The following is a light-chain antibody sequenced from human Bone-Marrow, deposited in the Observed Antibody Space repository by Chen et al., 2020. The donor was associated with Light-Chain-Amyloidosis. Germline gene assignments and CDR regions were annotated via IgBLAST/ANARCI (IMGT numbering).Light chain of an antibody. CDR3: QVWDRSSERPV. J-gene: IGLJ3*02. Sequence: SYVLTQPSSVSVAPGQTATIACGGNNIGSTSVHWYQRTPGQAPLLVVYDDSDRPSGIPERLSGSNAGNTATLTISRVEAGDEADYYCQVWDRSSERPVFGGGTKLTVL. CDR1: NIGSTS. CDR2: DDS. V-gene: IGLV3-21*02.